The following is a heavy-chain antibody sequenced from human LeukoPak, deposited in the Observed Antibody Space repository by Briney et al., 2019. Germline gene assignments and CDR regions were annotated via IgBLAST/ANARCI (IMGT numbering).Heavy chain of an antibody. CDR2: MTWNTGFI. J-gene: IGHJ4*02. Sequence: GGSLRLSCATSGFSFSSYAMHWVRQAPGKGLEWVSGMTWNTGFIDYADSVKGRFTISIDKAKNSLYLQMNSLISDDTAFYYCAKDISGGGDGRMDSWGQGTLVTVSS. CDR3: AKDISGGGDGRMDS. V-gene: IGHV3-9*01. D-gene: IGHD2-15*01. CDR1: GFSFSSYA.